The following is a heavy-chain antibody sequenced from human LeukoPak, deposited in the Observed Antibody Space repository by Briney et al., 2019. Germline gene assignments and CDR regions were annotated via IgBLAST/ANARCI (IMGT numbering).Heavy chain of an antibody. J-gene: IGHJ3*02. CDR3: ARYMALPRIAVAGTEQKWRAFDI. CDR1: GGTFSSYA. D-gene: IGHD6-19*01. V-gene: IGHV1-69*05. CDR2: IIPIFGTA. Sequence: SVKVSCKASGGTFSSYAISWVRQAPGQGLEWMGGIIPIFGTANYAQKFQGRVTMTRDNAKNSLYLQMNSLRAEDTAVYYCARYMALPRIAVAGTEQKWRAFDIWGQGTMVTVSS.